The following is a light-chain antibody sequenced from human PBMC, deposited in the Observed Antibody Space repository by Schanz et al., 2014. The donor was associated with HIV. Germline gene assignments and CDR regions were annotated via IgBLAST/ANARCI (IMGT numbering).Light chain of an antibody. CDR2: SND. J-gene: IGLJ2*01. V-gene: IGLV1-44*01. Sequence: QSVLTQPPSASGTPGQRVTISCSGSSSNIGSNTVNWYQQLPGMAPKLLIYSNDQRPSGVPDRFSGSKSGTSASLAISGLQSEDEADYHCAAWDDSLKGPMLGGGTKLTVL. CDR3: AAWDDSLKGPM. CDR1: SSNIGSNT.